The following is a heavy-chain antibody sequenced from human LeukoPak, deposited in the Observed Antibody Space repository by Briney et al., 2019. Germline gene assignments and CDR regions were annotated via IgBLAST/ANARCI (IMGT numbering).Heavy chain of an antibody. D-gene: IGHD3-10*01. J-gene: IGHJ4*02. CDR2: INSDGSST. V-gene: IGHV3-74*01. CDR3: ARDESTMVRGVIILYYFDY. Sequence: GGSLRLSCAASGFTFSSYWMHWVRQAPGKGLVWASRINSDGSSTSYADSVKGRFTISRDNAKNTLYLQMNSLRAEDTAVYYCARDESTMVRGVIILYYFDYWGQGTLVTVSS. CDR1: GFTFSSYW.